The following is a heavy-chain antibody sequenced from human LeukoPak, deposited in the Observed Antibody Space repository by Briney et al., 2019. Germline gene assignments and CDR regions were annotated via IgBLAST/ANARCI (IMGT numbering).Heavy chain of an antibody. J-gene: IGHJ6*03. Sequence: GASVKVSCKASGGTFSSYAISWVRQAPGQGLEWMGGIIHIFGTANYAQKFQGRVTITADKSTSTAYMELSSLRSEDTAVYYCARPSSGWYKDYYYYMDVWGKGTTVTVSS. CDR3: ARPSSGWYKDYYYYMDV. V-gene: IGHV1-69*06. CDR2: IIHIFGTA. D-gene: IGHD6-19*01. CDR1: GGTFSSYA.